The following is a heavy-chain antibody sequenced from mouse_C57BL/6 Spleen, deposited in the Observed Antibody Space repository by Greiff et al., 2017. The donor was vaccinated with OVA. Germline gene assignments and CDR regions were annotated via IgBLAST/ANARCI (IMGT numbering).Heavy chain of an antibody. V-gene: IGHV5-17*01. CDR1: GFTFSDYG. CDR3: ARIYDGEGYYAMDY. J-gene: IGHJ4*01. CDR2: ISSGSSTI. Sequence: EVQLKESGGGLVKPGGSLKLSCAASGFTFSDYGMHWVRQAPETGLEWVAYISSGSSTIYYADTVKGRFTISRDNAKNTLFLQMTSLRSEDTAMYYCARIYDGEGYYAMDYWGQGTSVTVSS. D-gene: IGHD2-3*01.